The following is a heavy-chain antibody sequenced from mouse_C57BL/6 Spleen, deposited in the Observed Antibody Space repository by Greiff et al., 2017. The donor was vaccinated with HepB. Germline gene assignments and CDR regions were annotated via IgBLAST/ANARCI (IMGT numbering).Heavy chain of an antibody. CDR1: GYTFTSYG. D-gene: IGHD1-1*01. J-gene: IGHJ1*03. CDR2: IYPRSGNT. CDR3: ARGGSRESFYWYFDV. V-gene: IGHV1-81*01. Sequence: QVQLQHSGAELARPGASVKLSCKASGYTFTSYGISWVKQRTGQGLEWIGEIYPRSGNTYYNEKFKGKATLTADKSSSTAYMELRSLTSEDSAVYFCARGGSRESFYWYFDVWGTGTTVTVSS.